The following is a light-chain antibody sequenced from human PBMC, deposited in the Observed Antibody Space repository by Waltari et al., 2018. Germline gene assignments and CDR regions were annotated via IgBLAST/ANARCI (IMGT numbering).Light chain of an antibody. Sequence: QSALTQPASVSGSPGQSITISCSGVSRDVDFYDSVSWYQQHPYKAPKLIISEVTHRPAGIPDRFAASKSDNTVTLTISGLQAEDEADYYCFSYTNTNQWIFGGGTKVTVL. CDR1: SRDVDFYDS. CDR3: FSYTNTNQWI. J-gene: IGLJ2*01. V-gene: IGLV2-14*01. CDR2: EVT.